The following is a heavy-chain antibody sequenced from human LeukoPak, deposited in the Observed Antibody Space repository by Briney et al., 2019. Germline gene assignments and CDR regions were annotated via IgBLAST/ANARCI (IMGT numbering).Heavy chain of an antibody. J-gene: IGHJ4*02. CDR3: ARISHYDFWSGYYDY. Sequence: ASVKVSCKASGYTFTGYYMHWVRQAPGQGLERMGWINPNSGGTNYAQKFQGRVTMTRDTSISTAYMELSRLRSDDTAVYYCARISHYDFWSGYYDYWGQGTLVTVSS. D-gene: IGHD3-3*01. CDR1: GYTFTGYY. CDR2: INPNSGGT. V-gene: IGHV1-2*02.